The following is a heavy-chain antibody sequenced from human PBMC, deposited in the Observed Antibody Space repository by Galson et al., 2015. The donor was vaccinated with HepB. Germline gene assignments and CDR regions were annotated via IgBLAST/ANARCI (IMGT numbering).Heavy chain of an antibody. Sequence: SVKVSCKASGYTFSTYSITWVRQAPGQGLEWMGWMSPDNRDTNYARKFQGRVTMTTDTFTSTAYMELRSPRSDDTAVYYCARGALLGMVGGSQNNWFDPWGQGTLVTVSS. CDR2: MSPDNRDT. CDR3: ARGALLGMVGGSQNNWFDP. J-gene: IGHJ5*02. D-gene: IGHD2-15*01. CDR1: GYTFSTYS. V-gene: IGHV1-18*01.